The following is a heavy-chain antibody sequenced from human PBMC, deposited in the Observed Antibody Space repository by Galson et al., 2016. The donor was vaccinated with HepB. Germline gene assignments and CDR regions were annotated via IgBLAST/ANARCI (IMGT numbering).Heavy chain of an antibody. CDR2: IWHDGSNK. J-gene: IGHJ3*02. CDR3: AREHDIWTSYAFDI. D-gene: IGHD3/OR15-3a*01. Sequence: SLRLSCAASGFTFSTYGMHWVRQAPGKGLEWVAVIWHDGSNKYYADSVKGRFTISRDSSTLYLQMNSLRSEDTAVYYCAREHDIWTSYAFDIWGQGTMITVSS. CDR1: GFTFSTYG. V-gene: IGHV3-33*01.